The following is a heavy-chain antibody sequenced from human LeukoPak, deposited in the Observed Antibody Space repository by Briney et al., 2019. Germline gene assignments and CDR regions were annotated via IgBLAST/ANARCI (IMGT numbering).Heavy chain of an antibody. CDR1: GGSFSGYY. Sequence: KPSETLSLTCAVYGGSFSGYYWSWIRQPPGKGLEWIGEINHSGSTNYNPSLKSRVTISVDTSKNQFSLKLSSVTAADTAVYYCARVSSSWYVRSDYWGQGTLVTVSS. CDR3: ARVSSSWYVRSDY. D-gene: IGHD6-13*01. V-gene: IGHV4-34*01. J-gene: IGHJ4*02. CDR2: INHSGST.